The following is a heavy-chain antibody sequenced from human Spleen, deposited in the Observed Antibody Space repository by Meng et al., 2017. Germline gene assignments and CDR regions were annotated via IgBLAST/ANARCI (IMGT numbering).Heavy chain of an antibody. V-gene: IGHV3-30*07. CDR3: AREEVAVAGIVYYYYGMDV. CDR1: GFTFSSYA. Sequence: GESLKISCAASGFTFSSYAMHWVRQAPGKGLEWVAVISYDGSNKYYADSVKGRFTISRDNSKNTLYLQMNSLRAEDTAVYYCAREEVAVAGIVYYYYGMDVWGQGTTVTVSS. J-gene: IGHJ6*02. D-gene: IGHD6-19*01. CDR2: ISYDGSNK.